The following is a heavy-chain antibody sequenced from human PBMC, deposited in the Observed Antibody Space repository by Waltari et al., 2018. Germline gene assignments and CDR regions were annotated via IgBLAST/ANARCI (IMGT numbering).Heavy chain of an antibody. CDR2: ISYDGSNK. J-gene: IGHJ4*02. Sequence: QVQLVESGGGVVQPGRSLRLSCAASGFTFSSYAMHWVRQAPGKGLEWVAVISYDGSNKYYADSVKGRFTISRDNSKNTLYLQMNSLRAEDTAVYYCARGRFLEWLGVRLPYYFDYWGQGTLVTVSS. D-gene: IGHD3-3*01. V-gene: IGHV3-30-3*01. CDR1: GFTFSSYA. CDR3: ARGRFLEWLGVRLPYYFDY.